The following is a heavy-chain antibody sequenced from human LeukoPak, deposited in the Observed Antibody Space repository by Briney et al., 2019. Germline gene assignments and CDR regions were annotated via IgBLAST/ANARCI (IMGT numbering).Heavy chain of an antibody. CDR2: INPNGGGT. J-gene: IGHJ6*02. CDR3: ARVSDCSSTSCYLFHYGMDV. CDR1: GYTFTGYY. V-gene: IGHV1-2*02. D-gene: IGHD2-2*01. Sequence: GASVKVSCKASGYTFTGYYMHWVRQAPGQGLEWMGWINPNGGGTNYAQKFQGRVTMTRDTSISTAYMELSRLRSDDTAVYYCARVSDCSSTSCYLFHYGMDVWGQGTTVTVSS.